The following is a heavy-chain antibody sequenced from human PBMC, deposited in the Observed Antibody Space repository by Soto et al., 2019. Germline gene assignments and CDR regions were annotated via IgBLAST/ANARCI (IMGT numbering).Heavy chain of an antibody. V-gene: IGHV3-33*01. D-gene: IGHD1-1*01. CDR2: IWYDGSNK. CDR1: GFTFSSYG. CDR3: ARETTRYYYYYGMDV. Sequence: PGGSLRLSCAASGFTFSSYGMHWVRQAPGKGLEWVAVIWYDGSNKYYADSVKGRFTISRDNSKNTLYLQMNSLRAEDTAVYYCARETTRYYYYYGMDVWGQGTTVTVSS. J-gene: IGHJ6*02.